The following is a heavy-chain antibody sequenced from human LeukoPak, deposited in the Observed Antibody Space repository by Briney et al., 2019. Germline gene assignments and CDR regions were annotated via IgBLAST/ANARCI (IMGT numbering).Heavy chain of an antibody. CDR3: ARATYDLLTGYYLDS. Sequence: SETLSLTCTVSGGSISSYYWSWIRQPPGKGLEWIGYSYYTGSTHYKPSLKSRAAISLDKSKNQFSLNLTSATAADTAVYYCARATYDLLTGYYLDSWGQGTLVTVSS. J-gene: IGHJ4*02. D-gene: IGHD3-9*01. CDR1: GGSISSYY. V-gene: IGHV4-59*12. CDR2: SYYTGST.